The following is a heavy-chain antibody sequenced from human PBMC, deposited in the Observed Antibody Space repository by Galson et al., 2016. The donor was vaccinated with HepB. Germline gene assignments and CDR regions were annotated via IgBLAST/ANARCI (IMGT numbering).Heavy chain of an antibody. D-gene: IGHD2-15*01. J-gene: IGHJ3*02. CDR1: GYTFTGSF. CDR3: AGICSGATCLDAFDR. Sequence: SVKVSCKASGYTFTGSFIHWVRQAPGQGLEWMGWINTKSGDTNYAQKFQGWVIMTRDTYIRTTYMELSRLRPDDTAVYYCAGICSGATCLDAFDRWGQGTMVTVSS. CDR2: INTKSGDT. V-gene: IGHV1-2*04.